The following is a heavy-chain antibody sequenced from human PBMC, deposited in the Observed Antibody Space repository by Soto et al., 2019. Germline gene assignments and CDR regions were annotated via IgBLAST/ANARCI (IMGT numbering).Heavy chain of an antibody. CDR3: ARIKWGLDYYSGLDV. CDR1: GYTFSDYF. D-gene: IGHD1-26*01. Sequence: ASVKVSCKASGYTFSDYFIQWLRQAPGQGLEWVAWINPKTAATNYAKKFQDRVTVTSDTSFSTAYLELTRLRPDDTALYYCARIKWGLDYYSGLDVWGQGTTVTVSS. CDR2: INPKTAAT. J-gene: IGHJ6*02. V-gene: IGHV1-2*02.